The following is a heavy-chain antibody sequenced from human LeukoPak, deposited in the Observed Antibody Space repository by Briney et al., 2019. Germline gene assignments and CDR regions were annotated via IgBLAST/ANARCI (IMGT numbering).Heavy chain of an antibody. CDR3: ARAHPRSFDYDILTGPSRVEFDP. D-gene: IGHD3-9*01. J-gene: IGHJ5*02. CDR1: GGSISSGGYY. CDR2: TYYSGST. Sequence: SETLSLTCTVSGGSISSGGYYWSWIRQHPGKGLEWIGYTYYSGSTYYNPSLKSRVTISVDTSKNQFSLKLSSVTAADTAVYYCARAHPRSFDYDILTGPSRVEFDPWGQGTLVTVSS. V-gene: IGHV4-31*03.